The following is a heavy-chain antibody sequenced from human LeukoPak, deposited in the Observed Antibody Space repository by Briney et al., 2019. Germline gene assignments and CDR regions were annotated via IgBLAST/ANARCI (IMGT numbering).Heavy chain of an antibody. D-gene: IGHD2-15*01. Sequence: SETLSLTCIVSGDSISRYHWTWIRQPPGRRLEWIGYVYYDGSTNYNPSLMSRVTISLDTSNKQFSLKLRSVTAADTAIYYCATYTRHCSGGTCYSIDYWGPGTLVTVSS. CDR2: VYYDGST. CDR3: ATYTRHCSGGTCYSIDY. J-gene: IGHJ4*02. V-gene: IGHV4-59*08. CDR1: GDSISRYH.